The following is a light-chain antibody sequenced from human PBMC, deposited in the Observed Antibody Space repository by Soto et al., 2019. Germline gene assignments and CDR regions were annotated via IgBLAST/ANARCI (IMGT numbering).Light chain of an antibody. CDR2: EVN. CDR1: SSDVGDYKF. J-gene: IGLJ2*01. Sequence: QSVLTQPPSASGSPGQSVTISCTGTSSDVGDYKFVSWYQQHPGKAPKLLMYEVNRRPSGVPDRFSGSKSGNTASLTGSGLQAEDEAEYYCSSYAGNNNVVFGGGTKVTVL. CDR3: SSYAGNNNVV. V-gene: IGLV2-8*01.